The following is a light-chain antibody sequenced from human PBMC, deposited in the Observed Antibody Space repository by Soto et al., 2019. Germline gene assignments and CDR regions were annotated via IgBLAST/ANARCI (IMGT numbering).Light chain of an antibody. J-gene: IGLJ1*01. Sequence: SVLTQPASVSGSPGQSITISCTGTSSDVGAYTSVSWYQHHPDKAPKVMIYEVNKRPSGVSLRFSGSKSGNTASLTISGHHAGRQAHYCCSSYISDNRSYVFGTGTEV. CDR2: EVN. V-gene: IGLV2-14*01. CDR3: SSYISDNRSYV. CDR1: SSDVGAYTS.